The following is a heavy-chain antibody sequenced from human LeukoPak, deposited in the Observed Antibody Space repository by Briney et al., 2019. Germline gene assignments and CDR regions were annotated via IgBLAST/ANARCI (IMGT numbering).Heavy chain of an antibody. Sequence: GGSLRLSCAASGFTFSSYEMNWVRQAPGKGLEWVSYISSSGSTIYYADSVKGRFTISRDNAKNSLYLQMNSLRAEDTAAYYCARDPKTRGYSGYDLDYWGQGTLVTVSS. CDR1: GFTFSSYE. D-gene: IGHD5-12*01. CDR2: ISSSGSTI. V-gene: IGHV3-48*03. J-gene: IGHJ4*02. CDR3: ARDPKTRGYSGYDLDY.